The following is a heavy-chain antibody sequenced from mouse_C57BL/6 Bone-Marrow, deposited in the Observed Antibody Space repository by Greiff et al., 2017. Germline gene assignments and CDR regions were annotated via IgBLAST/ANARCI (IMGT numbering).Heavy chain of an antibody. J-gene: IGHJ1*03. V-gene: IGHV5-16*01. D-gene: IGHD1-1*01. CDR2: INYDGRST. CDR3: ARDAYGSSYRGYFDV. CDR1: GFTFSDYY. Sequence: EVKLVESEGGLVQPGSSMKLSCTASGFTFSDYYMAWVRQVPEKGLDWVANINYDGRSTYYLDSLQSRFIISRDNAKNILYLQMSSLKSEDTATYYCARDAYGSSYRGYFDVWGTGTTVTVSS.